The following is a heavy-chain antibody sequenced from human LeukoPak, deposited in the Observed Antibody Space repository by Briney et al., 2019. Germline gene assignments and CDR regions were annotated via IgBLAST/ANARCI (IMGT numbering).Heavy chain of an antibody. D-gene: IGHD3-9*01. CDR3: ARGISLRYFDWSPPFDY. V-gene: IGHV3-23*01. CDR1: GFTFSSYA. J-gene: IGHJ4*02. Sequence: GGSLRLSCAASGFTFSSYAMSWVRQAPGKGLEWVSAISGSGGSTYYADSVKGRFTISRDNSKNTLYLQMNSLRAEDTAVYYCARGISLRYFDWSPPFDYWGQGTLATVSS. CDR2: ISGSGGST.